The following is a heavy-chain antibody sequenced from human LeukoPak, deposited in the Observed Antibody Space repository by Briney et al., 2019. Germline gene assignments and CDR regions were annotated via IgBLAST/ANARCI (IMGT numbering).Heavy chain of an antibody. D-gene: IGHD2-15*01. Sequence: SETLSLTCAVYGGSFSGYYWSWIRQPPGKGLEWIGEINHSGSTNYNPSLKSRVTISVDTSKNQFSLKLSSVTAADTTVYYCARGQARSDPKGYCSGGSCCSDNFDYWGQGTLVTVSS. CDR3: ARGQARSDPKGYCSGGSCCSDNFDY. V-gene: IGHV4-34*01. CDR2: INHSGST. J-gene: IGHJ4*02. CDR1: GGSFSGYY.